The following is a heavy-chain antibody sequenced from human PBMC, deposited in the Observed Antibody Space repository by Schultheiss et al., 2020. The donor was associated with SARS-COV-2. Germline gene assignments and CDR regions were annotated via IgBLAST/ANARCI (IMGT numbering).Heavy chain of an antibody. CDR1: GFTFSSYG. Sequence: GGSLRLSCAASGFTFSSYGMHWVRQAPGKGLEWVAVISYDGSNKYYADSVKGRFTISRDNSKNTLYLQMNSLRTEDTALYYCAKEGGPWGQGTLVTVSS. CDR3: AKEGGP. CDR2: ISYDGSNK. J-gene: IGHJ5*02. V-gene: IGHV3-30*18.